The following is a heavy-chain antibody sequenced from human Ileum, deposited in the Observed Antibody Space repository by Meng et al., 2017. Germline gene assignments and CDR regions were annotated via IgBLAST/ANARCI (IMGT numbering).Heavy chain of an antibody. D-gene: IGHD2-15*01. J-gene: IGHJ4*02. V-gene: IGHV1-18*01. Sequence: ASVKVSCKASGYTFTNYGFSWVRQAPGQGLEWMGWISAYSGDTKFAQTFQGRVTMTTDASTRTVYMELRSLRSDDTAMYYCARDCSGGICSFDHWGQGTLVTVSS. CDR3: ARDCSGGICSFDH. CDR2: ISAYSGDT. CDR1: GYTFTNYG.